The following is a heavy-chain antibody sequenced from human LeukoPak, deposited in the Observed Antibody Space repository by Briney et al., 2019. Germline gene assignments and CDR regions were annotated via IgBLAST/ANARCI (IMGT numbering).Heavy chain of an antibody. D-gene: IGHD2-15*01. Sequence: PGGSLRLSCAGSGFTFSDYWMHWVRQGPGKGLVWVARINSDGRSASYADSVEGRFTISRDNAKNTLYLQMDSLTVEDTAVYFCARDYPPRVDGLDVWGQGTTVTVSS. CDR3: ARDYPPRVDGLDV. V-gene: IGHV3-74*01. CDR1: GFTFSDYW. CDR2: INSDGRSA. J-gene: IGHJ6*02.